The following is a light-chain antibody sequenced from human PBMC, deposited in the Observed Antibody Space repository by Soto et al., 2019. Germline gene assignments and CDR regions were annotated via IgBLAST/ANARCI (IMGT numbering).Light chain of an antibody. Sequence: QSALTQPASVSGSPGQSITISCTGTSSDVGGYNYVSWYQQHPDKAPKLMIYEVSNRPSGVSNRFSGSMSGNTASLTISGLQAEDEADYYCSSYTSSSTVVFGGGTKLTVL. CDR2: EVS. CDR1: SSDVGGYNY. CDR3: SSYTSSSTVV. J-gene: IGLJ2*01. V-gene: IGLV2-14*01.